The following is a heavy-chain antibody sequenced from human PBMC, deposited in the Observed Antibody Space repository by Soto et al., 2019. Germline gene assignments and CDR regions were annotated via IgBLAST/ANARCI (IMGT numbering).Heavy chain of an antibody. D-gene: IGHD3-3*01. V-gene: IGHV3-33*01. CDR2: IWYDSSNK. CDR3: ARDWNGMDV. CDR1: GFTFSSYG. J-gene: IGHJ6*02. Sequence: ESGGGVVQPGRSLRLSCAASGFTFSSYGIHWVRQAPGKGLEWVAVIWYDSSNKYYADSVKGRFSISRDNSKNTVHLQMNSLTAEDTAEYHCARDWNGMDVWGQGTTVTVSS.